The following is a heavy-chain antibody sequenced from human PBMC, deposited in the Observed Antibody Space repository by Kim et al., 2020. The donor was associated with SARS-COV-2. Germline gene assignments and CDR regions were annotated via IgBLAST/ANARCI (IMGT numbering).Heavy chain of an antibody. J-gene: IGHJ4*02. D-gene: IGHD5-18*01. V-gene: IGHV3-66*01. CDR3: ARGYSGYSHGDYY. Sequence: YADSVQGIFTISRDNSKNTLYLQMNSLRAEETAVYYCARGYSGYSHGDYYWGQGTLVTVSS.